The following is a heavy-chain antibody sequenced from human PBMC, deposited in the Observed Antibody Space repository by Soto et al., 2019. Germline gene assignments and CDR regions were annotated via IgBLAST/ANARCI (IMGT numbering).Heavy chain of an antibody. Sequence: PGESLKISCQGSGYKFTTYWIAWVRQMPGKGLEWMGIVYPGDSDARYSPSFQGQVTFSVDKSISTAYLQWSTLKASDTAMYYCSRRTSKGSYMDVPTNGTTVSVSS. CDR1: GYKFTTYW. CDR3: SRRTSKGSYMDV. J-gene: IGHJ6*03. V-gene: IGHV5-51*01. CDR2: VYPGDSDA.